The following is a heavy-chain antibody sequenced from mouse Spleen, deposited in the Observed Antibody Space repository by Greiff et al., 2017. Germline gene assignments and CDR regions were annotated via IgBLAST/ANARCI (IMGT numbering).Heavy chain of an antibody. CDR2: IDPSDSYT. CDR1: GYTFTSYW. CDR3: ARANWDVGY. J-gene: IGHJ2*01. V-gene: IGHV1-69*01. Sequence: QVQLQQPGAELVMPGASVKLSCKASGYTFTSYWMHWVKQRPGQGLEWIGEIDPSDSYTNYNQKFKGKATLTVDKSSSTAYMQLSSLTSEDSAVYYCARANWDVGYWGQGTTLTVSS. D-gene: IGHD4-1*01.